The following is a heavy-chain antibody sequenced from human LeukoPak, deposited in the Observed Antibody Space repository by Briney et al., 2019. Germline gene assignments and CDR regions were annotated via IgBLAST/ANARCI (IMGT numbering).Heavy chain of an antibody. J-gene: IGHJ3*02. Sequence: PGGSLRLSCAASGFTFSTHSMNWVRQAPGKGLECVSVISGGAGSTYYADSVKGRFTISRDNSKNTLYLQMNSLRAEDTAVYYCAKIPQQWLGRGGAFDIWGQGTMVTVSS. V-gene: IGHV3-NL1*01. CDR1: GFTFSTHS. D-gene: IGHD6-19*01. CDR3: AKIPQQWLGRGGAFDI. CDR2: ISGGAGST.